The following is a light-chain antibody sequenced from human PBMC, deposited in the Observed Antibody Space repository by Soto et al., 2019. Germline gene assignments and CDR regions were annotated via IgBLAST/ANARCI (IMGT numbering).Light chain of an antibody. Sequence: SVVHRAPSATRSPGKSNTLSCTGSGREGGFYNFVPWDQKKPGKVPKLLVYXVSKRPSGVPDRFSGSKSGNTASLTVSGLQAEDEAHYFCSSYAGTNNHHVFGTGTKVTVL. V-gene: IGLV2-8*02. CDR1: GREGGFYNF. CDR2: XVS. CDR3: SSYAGTNNHHV. J-gene: IGLJ1*01.